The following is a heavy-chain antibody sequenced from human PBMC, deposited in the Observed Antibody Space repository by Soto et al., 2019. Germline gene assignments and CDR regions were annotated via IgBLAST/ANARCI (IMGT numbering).Heavy chain of an antibody. CDR1: GDSFSSADYK. Sequence: QVQLQESGPGLVKPSQTLSLTCTVSGDSFSSADYKWGWIRQPPGKGLEWIGYIYYSGYTYNNPSLQSRLTISVDTSKNHFLLKLNSVTAADTGVFYCARRRDYVAFAKWCQGTLATV. CDR3: ARRRDYVAFAK. V-gene: IGHV4-30-4*01. D-gene: IGHD4-17*01. J-gene: IGHJ4*02. CDR2: IYYSGYT.